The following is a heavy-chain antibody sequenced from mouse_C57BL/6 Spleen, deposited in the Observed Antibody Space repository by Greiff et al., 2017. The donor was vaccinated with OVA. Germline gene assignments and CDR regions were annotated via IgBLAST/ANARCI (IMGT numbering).Heavy chain of an antibody. D-gene: IGHD1-2*01. J-gene: IGHJ2*01. V-gene: IGHV3-6*01. CDR3: ARGLEYFDY. CDR1: GYSITSGYY. CDR2: ISYDGSN. Sequence: VQLKESGPGLVKPSQSLSLTCSVTGYSITSGYYWNWIRQFPGNKLEWMGYISYDGSNNYNPSLKNRISITRDTSKNQFFLKLNSVTTEDTATYYCARGLEYFDYWGQGTTLTVSS.